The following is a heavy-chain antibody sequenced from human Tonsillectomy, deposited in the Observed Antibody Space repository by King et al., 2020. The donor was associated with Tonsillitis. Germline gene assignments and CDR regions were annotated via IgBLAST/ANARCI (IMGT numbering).Heavy chain of an antibody. CDR3: AKGDYGDSNPLDY. V-gene: IGHV3-20*04. CDR2: IHWSGDTT. D-gene: IGHD4-17*01. J-gene: IGHJ4*02. CDR1: GLNFGDYG. Sequence: EVQLVESGGGVVRPGGSLRLSCVASGLNFGDYGMHWVRQAPGKGLEWVSGIHWSGDTTGYADSVRGRFTISRDNARNSLYLQMNSLRAEDTALYYCAKGDYGDSNPLDYWGQGTLVAVSS.